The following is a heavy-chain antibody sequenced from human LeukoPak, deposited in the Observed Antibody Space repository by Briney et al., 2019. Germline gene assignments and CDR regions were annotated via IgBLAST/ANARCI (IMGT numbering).Heavy chain of an antibody. CDR1: GFTFSGYS. V-gene: IGHV3-48*01. CDR2: ISYTGTTI. D-gene: IGHD6-6*01. J-gene: IGHJ6*03. Sequence: GGSLRLSCAASGFTFSGYSMNWVRQAPGKGLEWVSYISYTGTTIYYADSVGGRFTISTDNAKTSLYLQMNSLRGEDTAVYYCARIAAGHMDVWGKGTTVTVSS. CDR3: ARIAAGHMDV.